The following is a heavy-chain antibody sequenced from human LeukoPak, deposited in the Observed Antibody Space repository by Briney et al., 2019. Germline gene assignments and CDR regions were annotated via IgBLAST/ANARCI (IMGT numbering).Heavy chain of an antibody. CDR3: HIKRFGELFLDY. J-gene: IGHJ4*02. CDR1: GFTFSSYA. V-gene: IGHV3-23*01. Sequence: PGGSLRLSCAASGFTFSSYAMSWVRQAPGKGLEWGSAISGSGGSTYYADSVKGRFTISRDNSKNTLYLQMNSLRAEDTAVYYCHIKRFGELFLDYWGQGTLVTVSS. D-gene: IGHD3-10*01. CDR2: ISGSGGST.